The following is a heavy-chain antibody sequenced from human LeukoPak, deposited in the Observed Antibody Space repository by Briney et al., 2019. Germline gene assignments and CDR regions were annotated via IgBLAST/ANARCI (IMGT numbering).Heavy chain of an antibody. D-gene: IGHD6-19*01. CDR1: GFTFSNAW. J-gene: IGHJ6*03. V-gene: IGHV3-15*01. Sequence: GGSLRLSCAASGFTFSNAWMSWVRQAPGKGLEWVGRIKSKTDGGTTDYAAPVKGRFTISRDDSKNTLYLQMKSLKTEDTAVYYCTRVRSSGWYYYYYMDVWGKGTTVTVSS. CDR2: IKSKTDGGTT. CDR3: TRVRSSGWYYYYYMDV.